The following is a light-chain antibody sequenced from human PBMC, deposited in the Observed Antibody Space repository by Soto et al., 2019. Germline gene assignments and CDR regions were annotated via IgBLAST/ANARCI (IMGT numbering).Light chain of an antibody. CDR2: GNS. CDR1: SSNIGAGYD. J-gene: IGLJ3*02. CDR3: QSYDSSPSGWV. Sequence: QSVLTQPPSVSGAPGQRVTISCTGSSSNIGAGYDVHWYQQLPGTAPKLLIHGNSNRPSGVPARFSASKSGTSASLAITGLQAGDEADYYCQSYDSSPSGWVFGGGTKLTVL. V-gene: IGLV1-40*01.